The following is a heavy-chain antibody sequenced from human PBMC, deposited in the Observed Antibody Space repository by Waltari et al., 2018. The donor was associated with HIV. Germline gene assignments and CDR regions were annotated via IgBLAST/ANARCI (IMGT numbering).Heavy chain of an antibody. CDR3: AKVKFGADNGLDV. D-gene: IGHD3-16*01. CDR1: GYNFASYC. Sequence: EVQMVQSGPEVKKPGESLKISCKISGYNFASYCIAWVRQMSGKVLEYMGIIYPGHYETRYNPSFQGHLTIPADTSINTAYVQWHKMKATDTAIYYCAKVKFGADNGLDVLGQGTMVTFSS. J-gene: IGHJ3*01. CDR2: IYPGHYET. V-gene: IGHV5-51*01.